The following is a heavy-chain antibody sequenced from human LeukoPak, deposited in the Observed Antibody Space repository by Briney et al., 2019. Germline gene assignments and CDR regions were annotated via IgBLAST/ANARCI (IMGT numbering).Heavy chain of an antibody. CDR2: IRYDGTNK. D-gene: IGHD3-22*01. J-gene: IGHJ4*02. CDR1: GFTFSSYG. V-gene: IGHV3-30*02. CDR3: AKDAVYYDNSGYYYFDY. Sequence: GGSLRLSCAASGFTFSSYGMHWVRQAPGKGLDWVAFIRYDGTNKYYADSVKGRFTISRDNSKNTLYLQMNSLRATDTAVYYCAKDAVYYDNSGYYYFDYWGQGTLVTVSS.